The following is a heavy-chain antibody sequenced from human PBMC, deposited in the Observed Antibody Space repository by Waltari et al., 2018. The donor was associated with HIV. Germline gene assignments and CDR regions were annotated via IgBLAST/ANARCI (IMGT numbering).Heavy chain of an antibody. D-gene: IGHD3-10*01. J-gene: IGHJ5*02. CDR3: ARVALGELSPRGWFAT. V-gene: IGHV4-34*01. CDR2: INHSGSI. Sequence: QVQLQQWGAGLLKPSETLSLTCAVYGGSFSGYYWCWIRQPPGTGLEWTGEINHSGSINYHPSFKSRVTISVDTSKTQLYLMLSSVTAADTAVYSCARVALGELSPRGWFATWRQGTLVTASS. CDR1: GGSFSGYY.